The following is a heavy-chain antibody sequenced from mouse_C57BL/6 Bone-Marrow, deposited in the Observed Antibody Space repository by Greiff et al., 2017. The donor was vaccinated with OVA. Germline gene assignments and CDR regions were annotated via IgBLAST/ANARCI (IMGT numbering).Heavy chain of an antibody. D-gene: IGHD1-1*01. Sequence: VQLQQSGPELVKPGASVQISCKASGYSFTDYNMNWVTQSHGQSLEWIGVINPNYGTTIYNHKLKGKATLTVEQSSSTAYMQLNSLTSEDAAVYYCARTTTGAWFAYWGQGTLVTVSA. CDR2: INPNYGTT. J-gene: IGHJ3*01. V-gene: IGHV1-39*01. CDR1: GYSFTDYN. CDR3: ARTTTGAWFAY.